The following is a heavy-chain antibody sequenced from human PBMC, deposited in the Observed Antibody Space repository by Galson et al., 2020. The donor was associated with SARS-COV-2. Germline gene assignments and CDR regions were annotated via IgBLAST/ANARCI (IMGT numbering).Heavy chain of an antibody. J-gene: IGHJ4*02. V-gene: IGHV3-7*05. Sequence: GGSLRISCAASGFTFSRYGMSWVRQAPGKGLEWVANIKQDGSEKNYVDSVKGRLTISRDNAKNSLYLQMNSLRVEDTAVYYCARDGRTYYYDASPLYLDYWGQGILVTVSS. D-gene: IGHD3-22*01. CDR2: IKQDGSEK. CDR1: GFTFSRYG. CDR3: ARDGRTYYYDASPLYLDY.